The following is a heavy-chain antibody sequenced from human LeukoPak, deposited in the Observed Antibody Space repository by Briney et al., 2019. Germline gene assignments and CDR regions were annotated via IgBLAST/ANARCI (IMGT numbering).Heavy chain of an antibody. J-gene: IGHJ6*02. CDR3: ARLNLGYCSSTSCHANYYYGMDV. Sequence: SETLSLTCTVSGGSISSYYWSWIRQPPGKGLEWIGYIYYSGSTNYNPSLKSRVTISVDTSKNQFSLKLSSVTAADTAVYYCARLNLGYCSSTSCHANYYYGMDVWGQGTTVTVSS. CDR1: GGSISSYY. D-gene: IGHD2-2*01. CDR2: IYYSGST. V-gene: IGHV4-59*08.